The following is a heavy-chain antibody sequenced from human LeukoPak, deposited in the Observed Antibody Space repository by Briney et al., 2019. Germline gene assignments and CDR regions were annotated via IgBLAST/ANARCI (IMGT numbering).Heavy chain of an antibody. Sequence: GGSLRLSCAASGFTFSRYSMNWVRQAPAKGLEWVSSIRSNSSYIDYAEAVKGRFTISRDNAKNSLYLQMNSLRAEDTAVYYCARQPDSSGFVDYWGQGTLVTVSS. V-gene: IGHV3-21*01. D-gene: IGHD3-22*01. J-gene: IGHJ4*02. CDR3: ARQPDSSGFVDY. CDR1: GFTFSRYS. CDR2: IRSNSSYI.